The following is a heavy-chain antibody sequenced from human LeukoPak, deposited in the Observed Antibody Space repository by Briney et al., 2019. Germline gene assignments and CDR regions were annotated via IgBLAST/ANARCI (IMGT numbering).Heavy chain of an antibody. Sequence: GGSLRLSCAASGFTFSSYAMSWVRQAPGKGLEWVSAISGSGGSRYYADSVKGRFTISRDNSKNTLYLQMNSLRAEDTAVYYCAKPLPEYCSSTSCTPGYWGQGTLVTVSS. CDR3: AKPLPEYCSSTSCTPGY. V-gene: IGHV3-23*01. D-gene: IGHD2-2*01. J-gene: IGHJ4*02. CDR1: GFTFSSYA. CDR2: ISGSGGSR.